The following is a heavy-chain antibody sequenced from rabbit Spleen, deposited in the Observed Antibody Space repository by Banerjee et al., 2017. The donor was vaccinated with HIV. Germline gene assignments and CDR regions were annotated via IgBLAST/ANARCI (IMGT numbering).Heavy chain of an antibody. D-gene: IGHD1-1*01. CDR3: ARDTSSSFSSYGMDL. Sequence: QSLEESGGGLVQPGASLTLTCTASGVSFSGDSYMCWVRQAPGKGLEWIACIDAGSSGFTYFASWAKGRFTISKTSSTTVTLQMTSLTAADTATYFCARDTSSSFSSYGMDLWGPGTLVTVS. CDR2: IDAGSSGFT. J-gene: IGHJ6*01. CDR1: GVSFSGDSY. V-gene: IGHV1S40*01.